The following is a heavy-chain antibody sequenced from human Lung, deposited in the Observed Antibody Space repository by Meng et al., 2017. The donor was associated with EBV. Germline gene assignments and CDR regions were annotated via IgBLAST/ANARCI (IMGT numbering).Heavy chain of an antibody. CDR3: ARGPTTYFDY. D-gene: IGHD4-17*01. Sequence: HGPLPELGPGLVNPSQTLSLTCTVSGGSISSGDYYWSWIRQPPGKGLEWIGYIYYSGSTYYNPSLKSRVTISVDTSKNQFSLKLSSVTAADTAVYYCARGPTTYFDYWGQGTLVTVSS. V-gene: IGHV4-30-4*01. J-gene: IGHJ4*02. CDR2: IYYSGST. CDR1: GGSISSGDYY.